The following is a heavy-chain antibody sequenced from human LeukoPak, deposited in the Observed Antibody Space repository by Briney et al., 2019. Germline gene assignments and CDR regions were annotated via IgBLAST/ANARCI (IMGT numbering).Heavy chain of an antibody. CDR3: AELGITMIGGV. CDR2: IKSDGGLT. CDR1: GFTFSDYW. D-gene: IGHD3-10*02. Sequence: GGSLRLSCAASGFTFSDYWMHWVRQAPGKGLVWVSRIKSDGGLTNYADSVKGRFTISRDNAKNSLYLQMNSLRAEDTAVYYCAELGITMIGGVWGKGTTVTISS. J-gene: IGHJ6*04. V-gene: IGHV3-74*01.